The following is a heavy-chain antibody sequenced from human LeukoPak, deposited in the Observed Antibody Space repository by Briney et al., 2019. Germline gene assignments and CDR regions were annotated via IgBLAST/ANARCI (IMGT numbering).Heavy chain of an antibody. CDR1: GGTFSSYA. J-gene: IGHJ5*02. CDR2: IIPIFGTA. Sequence: SVKVSCKASGGTFSSYAISWVRQAPGQGLEWMGGIIPIFGTANYAQKFQGRVTITADESTSTAYMELSSLRSEDTAVYYCARDHCSGGSCNWFDPWGQGTPVTVSS. V-gene: IGHV1-69*13. CDR3: ARDHCSGGSCNWFDP. D-gene: IGHD2-15*01.